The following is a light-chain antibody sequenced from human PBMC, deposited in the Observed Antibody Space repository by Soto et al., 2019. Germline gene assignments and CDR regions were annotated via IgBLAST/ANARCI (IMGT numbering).Light chain of an antibody. CDR1: SSDVGNYNY. CDR3: SSYAGSNVV. J-gene: IGLJ2*01. Sequence: QSVLTQPPSASGSPGQSVTISCTGTSSDVGNYNYVSWYQQYPGKAPKLLIYEVTKRPSGVPDRFSGSKSGNTASLTVSGLQAEDEADYYCSSYAGSNVVFGGGTQLTVL. CDR2: EVT. V-gene: IGLV2-8*01.